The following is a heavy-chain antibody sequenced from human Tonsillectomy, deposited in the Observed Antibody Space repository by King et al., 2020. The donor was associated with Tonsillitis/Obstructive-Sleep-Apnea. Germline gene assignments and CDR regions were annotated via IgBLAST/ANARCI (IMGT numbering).Heavy chain of an antibody. CDR2: ISYDGSNK. V-gene: IGHV3-30*04. J-gene: IGHJ6*02. CDR3: AIEVSSSWPNDYYYGMDV. D-gene: IGHD6-13*01. Sequence: QLVQSGGGVVQPGRSLRLSCAASGFTFSSYAMHWVRQAPGKGLEWVAVISYDGSNKYYADSVKGRYTISRDNSKNTLYLQMNSLRAEDTAVYYCAIEVSSSWPNDYYYGMDVWGQGTTVTVSS. CDR1: GFTFSSYA.